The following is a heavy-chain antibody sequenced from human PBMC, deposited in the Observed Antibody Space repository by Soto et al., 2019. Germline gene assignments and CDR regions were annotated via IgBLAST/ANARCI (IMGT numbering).Heavy chain of an antibody. CDR3: ARGDPYSSSWYTYTH. J-gene: IGHJ1*01. Sequence: QVQLQQWGAGLLKPSETLSLTCAVYGGSFSGYYWSWIRQPPGKGLEWIGEINHSGSTNYNPSLRGRVPMAGDRCKNQFSLKLSSVTAADTAVYYCARGDPYSSSWYTYTHWGQGTLVTVSS. CDR2: INHSGST. D-gene: IGHD6-13*01. V-gene: IGHV4-34*01. CDR1: GGSFSGYY.